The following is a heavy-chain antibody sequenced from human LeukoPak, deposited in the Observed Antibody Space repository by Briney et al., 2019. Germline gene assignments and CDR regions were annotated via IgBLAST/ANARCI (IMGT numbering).Heavy chain of an antibody. Sequence: SETLSLTCTVSGGSICSSSYYCGCIRQPPGKGLEWIGSIYYSGSTSYKPSLKSRVTISVDTSKNQFSLKLRSVTAADTAVYYCARETSQKGAHYMDVWGKGTTVTISS. CDR3: ARETSQKGAHYMDV. D-gene: IGHD3-16*01. CDR2: IYYSGST. V-gene: IGHV4-39*07. CDR1: GGSICSSSYY. J-gene: IGHJ6*03.